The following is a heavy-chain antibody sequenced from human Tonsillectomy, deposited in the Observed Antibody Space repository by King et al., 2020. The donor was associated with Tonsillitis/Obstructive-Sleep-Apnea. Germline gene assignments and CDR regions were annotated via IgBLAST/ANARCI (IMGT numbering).Heavy chain of an antibody. CDR3: AKHMAGGSYFDH. D-gene: IGHD1-26*01. J-gene: IGHJ4*02. CDR1: GFTFSSYA. CDR2: ISSSGGTT. Sequence: VQLVESGGGLVQPGGSLRLSCAVSGFTFSSYAMTWVRQAPGKGLEWVSLISSSGGTTYYADSVKGRFTISRDNSKNTLYLQMNSLRAEDTAIYYCAKHMAGGSYFDHWGQGTLVTVSS. V-gene: IGHV3-23*04.